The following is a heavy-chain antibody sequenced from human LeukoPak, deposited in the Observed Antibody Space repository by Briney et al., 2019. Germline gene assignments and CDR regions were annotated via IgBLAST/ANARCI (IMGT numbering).Heavy chain of an antibody. Sequence: GGSLRLSCAASGFTFNTYEMNWVRQAPGKGLEWVSYISSSGTTIYYADSVRGRFTISRDNAKNSLYLQMNSLRAEDTAVYYCAGDAEAGYGGHSGSGYWGQGTLVTVSS. CDR2: ISSSGTTI. CDR3: AGDAEAGYGGHSGSGY. D-gene: IGHD4-23*01. CDR1: GFTFNTYE. J-gene: IGHJ4*02. V-gene: IGHV3-48*03.